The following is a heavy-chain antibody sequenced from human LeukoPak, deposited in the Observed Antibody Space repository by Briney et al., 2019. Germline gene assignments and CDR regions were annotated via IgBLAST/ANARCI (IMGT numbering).Heavy chain of an antibody. V-gene: IGHV3-21*01. J-gene: IGHJ5*02. Sequence: GSLRLSCAASGFTFSSYSMNWVRQAPGKGLEWVSSISSSSYIYYADSVKGRFTISRDNAKNSLYLQMNSLRAEDTAVYYCARDSSSWPNWFDPWGQGTLVTVSS. CDR2: ISSSSYI. CDR3: ARDSSSWPNWFDP. CDR1: GFTFSSYS. D-gene: IGHD6-13*01.